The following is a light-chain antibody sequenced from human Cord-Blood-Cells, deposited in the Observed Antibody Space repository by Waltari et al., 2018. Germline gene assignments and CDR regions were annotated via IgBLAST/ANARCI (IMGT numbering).Light chain of an antibody. V-gene: IGKV3-15*01. CDR3: QQYNNWPPIT. CDR1: QSVSSN. CDR2: GAS. Sequence: ELVMTQSPATLSVSPGERATLSCRASQSVSSNLAWYQQKPGQAPRLLIYGASPRATGIPARLSGSGSGTEFTLTISGLQSEDFAVYYCQQYNNWPPITFGQGTRLEIK. J-gene: IGKJ5*01.